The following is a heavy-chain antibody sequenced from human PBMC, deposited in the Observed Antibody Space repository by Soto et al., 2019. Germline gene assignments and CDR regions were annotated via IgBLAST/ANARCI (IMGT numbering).Heavy chain of an antibody. V-gene: IGHV3-33*01. CDR1: GFTFSSYG. CDR2: VWYDGSNK. D-gene: IGHD6-19*01. Sequence: PGGSLRLSCAASGFTFSSYGMHWVRQAPGKGLEWVAVVWYDGSNKYYADSVKGRFTISRDNSKNTLYLQMNSLRAEDTAVYYCARDRAVAVRALDPWGQGTLVTVSS. J-gene: IGHJ5*02. CDR3: ARDRAVAVRALDP.